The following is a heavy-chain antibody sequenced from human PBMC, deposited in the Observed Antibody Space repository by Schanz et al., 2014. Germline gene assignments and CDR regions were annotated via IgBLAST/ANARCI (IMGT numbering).Heavy chain of an antibody. D-gene: IGHD1-1*01. V-gene: IGHV3-30*03. CDR2: VSSDGNND. Sequence: VQLVESGGGVVQPGRSLRLSCAASGFTFSTHAMHWVRQAPGKGLEWVALVSSDGNNDYYTDSVKGRFTMSRDNAKNSVFLQMNSLRAEDTAVYYCVRDRRNADLDYWGQGTLVTVSS. J-gene: IGHJ4*02. CDR1: GFTFSTHA. CDR3: VRDRRNADLDY.